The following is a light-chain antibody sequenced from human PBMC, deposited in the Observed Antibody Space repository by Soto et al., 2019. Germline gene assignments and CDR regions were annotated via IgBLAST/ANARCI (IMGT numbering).Light chain of an antibody. J-gene: IGKJ4*01. CDR2: LGS. CDR3: MQALPTPT. CDR1: QSLLHRNGYNY. V-gene: IGKV2-28*01. Sequence: DIVMTQSPLSLPVTPGEPASISCRSSQSLLHRNGYNYLDWYLQKSGQSPQLLIYLGSNRASGVPDMFSGSGSSTDFTMKNSRVEAEDVGVYYCMQALPTPTFGGGTQVEIK.